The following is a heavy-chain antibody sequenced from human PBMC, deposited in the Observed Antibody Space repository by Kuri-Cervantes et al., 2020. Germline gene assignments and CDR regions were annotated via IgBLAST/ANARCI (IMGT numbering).Heavy chain of an antibody. Sequence: LRLSCAASGFTFDDYAMHWVRQPPGKGLEWIGYIYHSGSTYYNPSLKSRVTISVDRSKNQFSLKLSSVTAADTAVYYCARVGGVAAMAFDIWGQGTMVTVSS. D-gene: IGHD2-15*01. V-gene: IGHV4-30-2*01. CDR3: ARVGGVAAMAFDI. CDR1: GFTFDDYA. CDR2: IYHSGST. J-gene: IGHJ3*02.